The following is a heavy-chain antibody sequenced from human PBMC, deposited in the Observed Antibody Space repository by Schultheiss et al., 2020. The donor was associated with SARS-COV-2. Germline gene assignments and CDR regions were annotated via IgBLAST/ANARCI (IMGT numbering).Heavy chain of an antibody. D-gene: IGHD3-16*02. CDR1: GGSFSGYY. J-gene: IGHJ4*02. CDR3: ARVSTYYDYIWGSYRSLYFDY. V-gene: IGHV4-59*12. CDR2: IYYSGST. Sequence: SQTLSLTCAVYGGSFSGYYWSWIRQPPGKGLEWIGYIYYSGSTNYNPSLKSRVTISVDTSKNQFSLKLSSVTAADTAVYYCARVSTYYDYIWGSYRSLYFDYWGQGTLVTVSS.